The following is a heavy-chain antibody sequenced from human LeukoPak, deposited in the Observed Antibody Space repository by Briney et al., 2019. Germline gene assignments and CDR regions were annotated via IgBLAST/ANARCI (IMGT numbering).Heavy chain of an antibody. CDR2: IFYSGNT. V-gene: IGHV4-30-4*01. CDR1: GGSISCRDNY. D-gene: IGHD3-10*01. J-gene: IGHJ4*02. CDR3: ASYVYGSGSLDY. Sequence: PSQTLTLTSTVSGGSISCRDNYWSWIRQPPEKGLKWIGYIFYSGNTYYNPSLMSRVPISVDTSKNRFSLKLSSVTAADTAVYYCASYVYGSGSLDYWGQGTLVTVSS.